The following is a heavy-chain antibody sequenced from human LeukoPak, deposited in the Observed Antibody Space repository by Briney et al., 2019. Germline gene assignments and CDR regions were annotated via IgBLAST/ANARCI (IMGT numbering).Heavy chain of an antibody. CDR1: GFTFSSYG. V-gene: IGHV3-30*18. CDR3: AKDHSSGWFSRLFDY. J-gene: IGHJ4*02. Sequence: GGSLRLSCAASGFTFSSYGVHWVRQAPGKGLEWVAVISYDGSNKYYADSVKGRFTISRDNSKNTLYLQMNSLRAEDTAVYYCAKDHSSGWFSRLFDYWGQGTLVTVSS. CDR2: ISYDGSNK. D-gene: IGHD6-19*01.